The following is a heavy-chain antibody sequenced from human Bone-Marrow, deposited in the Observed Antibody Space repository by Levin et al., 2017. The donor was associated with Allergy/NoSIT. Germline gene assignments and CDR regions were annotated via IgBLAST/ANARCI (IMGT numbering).Heavy chain of an antibody. D-gene: IGHD1-1*01. Sequence: GGSLRLSCAASGFTFSSYAMSWVRQAPGKGLEWVSAISGSGGSTYYADSVKGRFTISRDNSKNTLYLQMNSLRAEDTAVYYCANVGGQLDYYYGMDGWGQGTTVTVSS. J-gene: IGHJ6*02. CDR2: ISGSGGST. CDR1: GFTFSSYA. V-gene: IGHV3-23*01. CDR3: ANVGGQLDYYYGMDG.